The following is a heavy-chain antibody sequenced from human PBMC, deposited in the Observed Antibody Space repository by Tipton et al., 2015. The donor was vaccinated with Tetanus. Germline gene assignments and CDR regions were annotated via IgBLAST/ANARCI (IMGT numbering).Heavy chain of an antibody. CDR1: GASISSSRRFD. V-gene: IGHV4-39*01. CDR2: ISYSGST. CDR3: AIRSYCSSSRCFDAFDL. J-gene: IGHJ3*01. Sequence: LRLSCTVSGASISSSRRFDCGWIRQPPGQGLEWIGTISYSGSTSYSPSLKSRVTMSFDTSRNQFSLNLTYVTAADTAVYYCAIRSYCSSSRCFDAFDLWGQGTMVTVSS. D-gene: IGHD2-2*01.